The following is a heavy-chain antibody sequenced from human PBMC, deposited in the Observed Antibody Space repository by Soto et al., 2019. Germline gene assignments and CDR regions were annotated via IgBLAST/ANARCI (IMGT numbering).Heavy chain of an antibody. CDR1: GGTFSSYA. V-gene: IGHV1-69*01. Sequence: QVQLVQSGAEVKKPGSSVKVSCKASGGTFSSYAISWVRQAPGQGLEWMGGIIPIFGTANYAQKFQGRVTITADESTSTAYMELSGLRSEKTAVYYCARSYYYDSSGYPKPGAFDIWGQGTMVTVFS. CDR2: IIPIFGTA. J-gene: IGHJ3*02. D-gene: IGHD3-22*01. CDR3: ARSYYYDSSGYPKPGAFDI.